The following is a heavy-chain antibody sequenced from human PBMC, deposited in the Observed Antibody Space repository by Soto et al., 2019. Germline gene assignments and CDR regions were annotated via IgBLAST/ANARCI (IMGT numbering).Heavy chain of an antibody. D-gene: IGHD5-12*01. CDR2: TSYDGNEK. V-gene: IGHV3-30*18. CDR1: GFAFSTYG. CDR3: AKEKIRRGTSLMCAIDL. J-gene: IGHJ6*02. Sequence: QEQLVESGGGVVQPGRSLRLSCAATGFAFSTYGMHWVRQAPGKGREWVAATSYDGNEKYYADSLQGRFTISRDNSKNALYLQADGLRDADTAVYYGAKEKIRRGTSLMCAIDLWGQVTTVTVSS.